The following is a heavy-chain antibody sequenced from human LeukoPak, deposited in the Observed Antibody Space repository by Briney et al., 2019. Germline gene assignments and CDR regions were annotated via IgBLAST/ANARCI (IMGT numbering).Heavy chain of an antibody. CDR1: GGSISRSSYY. Sequence: SETLSLTCTVSGGSISRSSYYWGWIRQPPVKGLEGIGSIYYSGSTYYNPSLKSRVPISVDTSKSQLSLKLSSVTAADTAVYYCASARTSSRSWFTFDYWGQGILVTVSS. D-gene: IGHD6-13*01. V-gene: IGHV4-39*01. J-gene: IGHJ4*02. CDR3: ASARTSSRSWFTFDY. CDR2: IYYSGST.